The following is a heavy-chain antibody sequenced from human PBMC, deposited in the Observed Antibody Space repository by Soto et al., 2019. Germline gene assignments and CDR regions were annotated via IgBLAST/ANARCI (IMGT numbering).Heavy chain of an antibody. V-gene: IGHV1-3*01. Sequence: QVQLVQSGAEVKKPGASVKVSCKASGYTFTSYAIQWVRQAPGQRLEWMGWINAGNGNTKYSQKFQDRVTITRDTSASTAYMELSSLRSEGTAVYYCARDLGGWPDYWGQGTLVTVSS. J-gene: IGHJ4*02. CDR2: INAGNGNT. CDR1: GYTFTSYA. CDR3: ARDLGGWPDY. D-gene: IGHD6-19*01.